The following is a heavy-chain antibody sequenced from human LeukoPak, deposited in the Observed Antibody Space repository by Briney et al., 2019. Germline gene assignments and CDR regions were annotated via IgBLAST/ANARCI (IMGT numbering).Heavy chain of an antibody. Sequence: ASVKVSCKASGYTFTSFGITWVRQAPGQGLEWMGWISAYNGNTNYAQKFQGRVTMTTDTSTSTAYMELRSLRSDDTAVYYCARGAVNNWFDPWGQGTLVTVSS. J-gene: IGHJ5*02. CDR3: ARGAVNNWFDP. V-gene: IGHV1-18*01. CDR2: ISAYNGNT. CDR1: GYTFTSFG.